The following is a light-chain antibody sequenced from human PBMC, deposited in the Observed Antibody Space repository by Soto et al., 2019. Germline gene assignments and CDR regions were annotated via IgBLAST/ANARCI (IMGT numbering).Light chain of an antibody. Sequence: EILMTQSPATLSVSPGERATLSCSASQSVSRNLAWFQQKPGQTPRLLIYGVSISATGIPARFSGSGSGADFTLTISSLQSEDFAVYYCQQYILWPRTFGQGTKVDIK. J-gene: IGKJ1*01. CDR1: QSVSRN. CDR3: QQYILWPRT. V-gene: IGKV3-15*01. CDR2: GVS.